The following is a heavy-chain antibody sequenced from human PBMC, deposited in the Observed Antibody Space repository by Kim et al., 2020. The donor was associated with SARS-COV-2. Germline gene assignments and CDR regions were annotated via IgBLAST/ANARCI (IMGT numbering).Heavy chain of an antibody. J-gene: IGHJ4*02. D-gene: IGHD4-17*01. Sequence: TNHTPSLKSRVTISVDKSKNQFSLKLSSVTAADTAVYYCAREDFGASTGNWGQGTLVTVSS. V-gene: IGHV4-4*02. CDR3: AREDFGASTGN. CDR2: T.